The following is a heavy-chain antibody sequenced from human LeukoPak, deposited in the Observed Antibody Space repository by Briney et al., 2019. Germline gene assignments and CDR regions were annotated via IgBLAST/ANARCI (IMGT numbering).Heavy chain of an antibody. CDR1: VYSFITYD. V-gene: IGHV1-8*01. CDR2: MNPNTGIT. D-gene: IGHD3-10*01. CDR3: ARELRRDEF. J-gene: IGHJ4*02. Sequence: ASVKVSCMASVYSFITYDVNWVRQATGQGPEWMGYMNPNTGITGYAQKFQGRVTMTSDTSINTVYMELSSLTSEDTAMYYCARELRRDEFWSQGTLVTVSS.